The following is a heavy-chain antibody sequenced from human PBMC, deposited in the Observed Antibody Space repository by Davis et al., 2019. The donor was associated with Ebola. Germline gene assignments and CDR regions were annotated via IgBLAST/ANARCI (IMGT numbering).Heavy chain of an antibody. Sequence: SETLSLTCTVSGGSISSYYWSWIRQPPGKGLEWIGYVYYSGSTNYNPSPKSRVTISVDTSKNQFSLKLSSVTAADTAVYYCARAATGGAWFDPWGQGTLVTVSS. CDR1: GGSISSYY. J-gene: IGHJ5*02. CDR3: ARAATGGAWFDP. V-gene: IGHV4-59*12. CDR2: VYYSGST.